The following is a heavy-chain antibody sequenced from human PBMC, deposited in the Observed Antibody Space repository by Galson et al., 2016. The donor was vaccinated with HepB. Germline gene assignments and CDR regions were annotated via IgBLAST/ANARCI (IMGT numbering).Heavy chain of an antibody. CDR3: ATLQVGAITKGFEI. V-gene: IGHV4-39*01. CDR1: GGSIRNRSYF. D-gene: IGHD1-26*01. CDR2: IYYSGKT. J-gene: IGHJ3*02. Sequence: LSLTCNVSGGSIRNRSYFWAWIRQPPGKGLEWIATIYYSGKTYYSPSLQSRVTISVDTSKNQFSLMLTSVSAADTAVYYCATLQVGAITKGFEIWGQGTMVNVSS.